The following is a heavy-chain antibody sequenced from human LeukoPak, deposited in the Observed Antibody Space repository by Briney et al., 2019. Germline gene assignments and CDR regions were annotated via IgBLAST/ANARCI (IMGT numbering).Heavy chain of an antibody. D-gene: IGHD3-10*01. CDR2: IRYDGSKK. Sequence: SGGSLRLSCAASGFTFSSYGMNCVREALGEGLEWVAFIRYDGSKKYSADSVKGRFTISRDNSKTTLYLQMNSLRAEDTAVYYCAKDYNRASYYGSGFDSWGQGTLVTVSS. V-gene: IGHV3-30*02. J-gene: IGHJ4*02. CDR3: AKDYNRASYYGSGFDS. CDR1: GFTFSSYG.